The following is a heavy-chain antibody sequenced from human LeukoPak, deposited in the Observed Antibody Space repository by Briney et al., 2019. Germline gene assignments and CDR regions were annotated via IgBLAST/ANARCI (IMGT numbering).Heavy chain of an antibody. CDR3: AKDLSPSYYFANFDY. Sequence: GGSLRLSCAASGFTFSSYAMSWVRQAPGKGLEWVSAISGSGGSTYYADSVKGRFTISRDNSKNTLYLQMNSLRAEDTAVYYCAKDLSPSYYFANFDYWGQGTLVTVSS. CDR1: GFTFSSYA. CDR2: ISGSGGST. J-gene: IGHJ4*02. D-gene: IGHD1-26*01. V-gene: IGHV3-23*01.